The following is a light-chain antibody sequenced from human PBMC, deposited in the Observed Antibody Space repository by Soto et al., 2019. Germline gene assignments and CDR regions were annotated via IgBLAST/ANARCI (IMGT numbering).Light chain of an antibody. CDR2: EVS. CDR3: SSYAGSNEYVV. CDR1: SSDVGGYNY. V-gene: IGLV2-8*01. J-gene: IGLJ2*01. Sequence: QSAPTKPPSASGSPGQSVTISCTGTSSDVGGYNYVSWYQQHPGKAPKLMIYEVSKRPSGVPDRFSGSKSGNTASLDVSGLQAEDYADYYCSSYAGSNEYVVFGRGTKVNVL.